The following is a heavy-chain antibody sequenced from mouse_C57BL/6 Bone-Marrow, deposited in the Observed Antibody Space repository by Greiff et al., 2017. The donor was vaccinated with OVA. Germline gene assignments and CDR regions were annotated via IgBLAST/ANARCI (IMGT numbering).Heavy chain of an antibody. CDR2: IDPSDSYT. V-gene: IGHV1-69*01. CDR1: GYTFTSYW. CDR3: ASGAIVTPYCFDY. J-gene: IGHJ2*01. Sequence: VQLQQSGAELVMPGASVKLSCKASGYTFTSYWMHWVKQRPGQGLEWIGEIDPSDSYTNYNQKFKGKSTLTVDKSSSTAYMQLSSLTSEDSAVYYCASGAIVTPYCFDYWGQGTTLTVSS. D-gene: IGHD2-5*01.